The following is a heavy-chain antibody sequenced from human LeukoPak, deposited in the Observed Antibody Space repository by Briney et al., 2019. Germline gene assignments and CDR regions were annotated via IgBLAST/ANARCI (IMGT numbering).Heavy chain of an antibody. V-gene: IGHV3-21*01. D-gene: IGHD2-21*02. CDR1: GFTFSSYS. J-gene: IGHJ4*02. CDR3: AGELAYCGGDCYPYYFDY. Sequence: GGSLRLSCAASGFTFSSYSMNWVRQAPGKGLEWVSSISSSSSYIYYADSVKGRFTISRDNAKNSLYLQMNSLRAEDTAVYYCAGELAYCGGDCYPYYFDYWGQGTLVTVSS. CDR2: ISSSSSYI.